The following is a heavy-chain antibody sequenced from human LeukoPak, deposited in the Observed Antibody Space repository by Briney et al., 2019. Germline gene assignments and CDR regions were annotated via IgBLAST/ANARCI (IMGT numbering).Heavy chain of an antibody. J-gene: IGHJ3*02. CDR1: GYTFTSYY. D-gene: IGHD3-16*02. CDR3: ARAAYDYVWGSYHPLDAFDI. CDR2: INPSGGST. V-gene: IGHV1-46*01. Sequence: ASVKVSCKASGYTFTSYYMHWVRQAPGQGLEWMGIINPSGGSTSYAQKFQGRVTMTRDTSTSTAYMELRSLRSDDAAVYYCARAAYDYVWGSYHPLDAFDIWGQGTMVTVSS.